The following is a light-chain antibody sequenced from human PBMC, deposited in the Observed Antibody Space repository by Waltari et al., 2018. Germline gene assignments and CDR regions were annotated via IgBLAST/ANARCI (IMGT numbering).Light chain of an antibody. J-gene: IGKJ1*01. CDR1: RSVNNF. CDR3: QHRANRPPWT. Sequence: EIVMTQSPATLSLSPGERATLSCRASRSVNNFLLWYQQRPGQAPRLVMIDVSSRASGSPARFSGSGSGTDFNITISSLEPDDFAVYYCQHRANRPPWTFGQGTRVEV. V-gene: IGKV3-11*01. CDR2: DVS.